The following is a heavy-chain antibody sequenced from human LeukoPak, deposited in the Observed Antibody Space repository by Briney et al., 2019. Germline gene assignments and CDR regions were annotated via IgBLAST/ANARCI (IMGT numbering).Heavy chain of an antibody. CDR1: GFTVSSNY. V-gene: IGHV3-53*01. D-gene: IGHD2-21*02. J-gene: IGHJ1*01. Sequence: GGSLRLSCAASGFTVSSNYMSWVRQAPGKGLEWVSVIYSGGSTYYADSVKGRFTISRDNAKNSVYLQMSSLRGEDTAVYYCSVTPYAEYFQYWGQGTLVTVSS. CDR2: IYSGGST. CDR3: SVTPYAEYFQY.